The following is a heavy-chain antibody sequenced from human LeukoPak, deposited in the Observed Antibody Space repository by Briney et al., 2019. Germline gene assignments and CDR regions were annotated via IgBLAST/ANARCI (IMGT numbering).Heavy chain of an antibody. D-gene: IGHD3-3*01. CDR1: GGSFSDYY. Sequence: SETLSLTCAVYGGSFSDYYWSWIRQTPGEGLHWIGGIKYSGSTDYNPSLKSRVTMSVDTSKNQFSLKLTSVTAADTAVYYCARGILAKGYFDLWGRDTLVTVSS. CDR2: IKYSGST. CDR3: ARGILAKGYFDL. V-gene: IGHV4-34*01. J-gene: IGHJ2*01.